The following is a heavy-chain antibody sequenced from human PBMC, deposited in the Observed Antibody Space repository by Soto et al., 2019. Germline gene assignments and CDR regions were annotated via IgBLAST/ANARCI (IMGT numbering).Heavy chain of an antibody. J-gene: IGHJ4*02. V-gene: IGHV1-46*01. CDR1: GYTFTNYY. D-gene: IGHD3-3*02. CDR2: INPNGGST. CDR3: ARNLASGDY. Sequence: QVQLVQSGAEVKKPGASVKVSCKASGYTFTNYYIHWVRQASGQGLEWMGIINPNGGSTNYAQEFQGRVTVTRDTSASTVYMELSSLRSEDTAIYYCARNLASGDYWGQGTLVTVSS.